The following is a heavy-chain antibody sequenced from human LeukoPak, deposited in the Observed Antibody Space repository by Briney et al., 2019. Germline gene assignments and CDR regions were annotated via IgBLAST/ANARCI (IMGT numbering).Heavy chain of an antibody. J-gene: IGHJ4*02. CDR3: ARGGVGATQDY. D-gene: IGHD1-26*01. V-gene: IGHV4-61*02. Sequence: PSETLSLTCTVSGGSIITGSYYWSWIRQPAGKGLEWIGRVYSGGSTHYNPSLKSRVTISIDTSKNQFSLHLTSVTAADTAVYYCARGGVGATQDYWGQGTLVTVSS. CDR1: GGSIITGSYY. CDR2: VYSGGST.